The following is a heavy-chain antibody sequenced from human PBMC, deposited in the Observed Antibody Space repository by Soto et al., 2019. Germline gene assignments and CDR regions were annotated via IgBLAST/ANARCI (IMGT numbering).Heavy chain of an antibody. Sequence: GGSLRLSCAASGFTFSDYYMSWIRQAPGKGLEWVSYISSSSSYTNYADSVKGRFTISRDNAKNSLYLQMNSLRAEDTAVYYCARVLYCGGDCYYYAFDIWGQGTMVTVSS. D-gene: IGHD2-21*02. CDR3: ARVLYCGGDCYYYAFDI. J-gene: IGHJ3*02. V-gene: IGHV3-11*06. CDR2: ISSSSSYT. CDR1: GFTFSDYY.